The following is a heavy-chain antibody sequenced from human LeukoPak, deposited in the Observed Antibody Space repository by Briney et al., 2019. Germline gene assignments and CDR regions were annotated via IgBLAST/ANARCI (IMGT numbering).Heavy chain of an antibody. J-gene: IGHJ5*02. CDR2: IYYSGST. Sequence: SETLSLTCTVSGGSISSYYWSWIRQPPGKGLEWIGYIYYSGSTNYNPSLKSRVTISVDTSKNQFSLKLSSVTAADTAVYYCARVPYSSGWYGDWFDPWGQGTLVTVSS. D-gene: IGHD6-19*01. CDR1: GGSISSYY. CDR3: ARVPYSSGWYGDWFDP. V-gene: IGHV4-59*12.